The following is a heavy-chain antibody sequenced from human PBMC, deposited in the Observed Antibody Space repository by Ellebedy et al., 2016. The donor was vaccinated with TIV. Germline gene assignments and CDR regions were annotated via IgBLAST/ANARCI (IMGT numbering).Heavy chain of an antibody. Sequence: MPSETLSLTCTVSGASISSYYWSWIRQPPGKGLEWIGYIYHSGSTNYNPSLKSRVTMSVDTSKNQFSLKLTSVTAADTAVYYCASSYYYDSGVYYYYFEYWGQGTLVTVSS. J-gene: IGHJ4*02. CDR2: IYHSGST. D-gene: IGHD3-22*01. V-gene: IGHV4-59*01. CDR3: ASSYYYDSGVYYYYFEY. CDR1: GASISSYY.